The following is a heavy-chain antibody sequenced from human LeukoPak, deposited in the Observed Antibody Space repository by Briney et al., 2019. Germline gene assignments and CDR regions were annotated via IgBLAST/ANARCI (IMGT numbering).Heavy chain of an antibody. CDR2: IKQDGSEK. V-gene: IGHV3-7*01. Sequence: GGSLRLSCAASGFTFSEYWMTWVRKAPGRGLEWVANIKQDGSEKYYVDSVKGRFTISRDNAKNSLYLQMNSLRAEDTAVYYCARDLGYSSGYFDYWGQGTLVTVSS. CDR3: ARDLGYSSGYFDY. CDR1: GFTFSEYW. D-gene: IGHD6-19*01. J-gene: IGHJ4*02.